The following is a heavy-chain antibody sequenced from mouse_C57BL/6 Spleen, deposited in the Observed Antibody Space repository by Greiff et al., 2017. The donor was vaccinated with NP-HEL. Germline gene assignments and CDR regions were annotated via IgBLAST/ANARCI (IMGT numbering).Heavy chain of an antibody. CDR3: AIITTVAGGFAY. Sequence: VQGVESDAELVKPGASVKISCKVSGYTFTDHTIHWMKQRPEQGLEWIGYIYPRDGSTKYNEKFKGKATLTADKSSSTAYMQLNSLTSEDSAVYFCAIITTVAGGFAYWGQGTLVTVSA. CDR1: GYTFTDHT. D-gene: IGHD1-1*01. J-gene: IGHJ3*01. V-gene: IGHV1-78*01. CDR2: IYPRDGST.